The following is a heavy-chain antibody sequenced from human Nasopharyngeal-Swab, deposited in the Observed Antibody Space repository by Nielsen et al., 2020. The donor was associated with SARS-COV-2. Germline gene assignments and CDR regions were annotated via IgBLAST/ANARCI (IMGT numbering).Heavy chain of an antibody. CDR2: IYYSGRS. V-gene: IGHV4-39*01. Sequence: IRQAPGKGLEWIGSIYYSGRSYYNPSLKSRVNISVDTSKNQFSLKLSSMTAADTAVYYCARHGTTVTRNYAFDIWGQGTMVTVSS. D-gene: IGHD4-17*01. J-gene: IGHJ3*02. CDR3: ARHGTTVTRNYAFDI.